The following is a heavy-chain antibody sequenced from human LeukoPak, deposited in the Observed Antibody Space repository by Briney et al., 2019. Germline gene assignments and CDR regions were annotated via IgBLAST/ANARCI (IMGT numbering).Heavy chain of an antibody. V-gene: IGHV4-59*01. Sequence: SETLSLTCTVSGGSISSYYWSWIRQPPGKGLEWIGYIYYSGSTNYNPSLKSRVTISVDTSKNQFSLKLSSVTAADTAVYYCARTLYSSGWSASDAFDIWGQGTMVTVSS. CDR2: IYYSGST. D-gene: IGHD6-19*01. CDR1: GGSISSYY. CDR3: ARTLYSSGWSASDAFDI. J-gene: IGHJ3*02.